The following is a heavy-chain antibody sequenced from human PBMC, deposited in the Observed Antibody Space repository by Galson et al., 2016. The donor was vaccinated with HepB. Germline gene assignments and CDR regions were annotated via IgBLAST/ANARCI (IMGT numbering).Heavy chain of an antibody. D-gene: IGHD5-18*01. Sequence: SLRLSCAASGFTFSSYGMHWVRQAPGKGLEWVAIIWFHGNDKYYADSVKGRFAISRDDSKNTVYLEMNSLRAEDTAVYYCATDPLYIYRYGNVPDYYHCMDVWGKGTTVTVSS. CDR2: IWFHGNDK. CDR1: GFTFSSYG. J-gene: IGHJ6*03. CDR3: ATDPLYIYRYGNVPDYYHCMDV. V-gene: IGHV3-33*01.